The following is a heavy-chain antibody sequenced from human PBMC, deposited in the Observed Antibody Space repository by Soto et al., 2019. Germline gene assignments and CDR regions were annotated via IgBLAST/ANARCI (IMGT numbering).Heavy chain of an antibody. Sequence: ASVKVSCKASGYTFTSYYMHWVRQAPGQGLEWMGIINPSGGSTSYAQKFQGRVTMTRDTSTSTVYMELSSLRSEDTAVYYCASRSEGSGSGRLRYYYYYMDVWGKGTTVTVSS. D-gene: IGHD3-10*01. J-gene: IGHJ6*03. CDR1: GYTFTSYY. CDR2: INPSGGST. V-gene: IGHV1-46*03. CDR3: ASRSEGSGSGRLRYYYYYMDV.